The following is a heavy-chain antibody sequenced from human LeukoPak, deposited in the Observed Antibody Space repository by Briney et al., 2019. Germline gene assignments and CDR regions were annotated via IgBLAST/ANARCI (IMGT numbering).Heavy chain of an antibody. Sequence: ASAKVSCKASGYTFTSYYMHWVRQAPGQGLEWMGIINPSGGSTSYAQKFQGRVTMTTDTSTSTAYMELRSLRSDDTAVYYCARDTLNINYYDSSGTLDYWGQGTLVTVSS. CDR1: GYTFTSYY. J-gene: IGHJ4*02. V-gene: IGHV1-46*01. D-gene: IGHD3-22*01. CDR2: INPSGGST. CDR3: ARDTLNINYYDSSGTLDY.